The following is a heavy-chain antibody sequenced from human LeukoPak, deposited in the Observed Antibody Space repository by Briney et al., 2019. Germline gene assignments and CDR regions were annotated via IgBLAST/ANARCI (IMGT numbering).Heavy chain of an antibody. D-gene: IGHD1-26*01. CDR1: GGSISTYY. CDR2: IYSSGST. CDR3: ARHSSGSGAILDY. Sequence: SETLSLTCTVSGGSISTYYWSWIRQPPGKGLEWIGYIYSSGSTNYNPSLEGRVTISVDTSKNQFSLKLRSVTAADTAVYYCARHSSGSGAILDYWGQGTLFTVSS. V-gene: IGHV4-59*08. J-gene: IGHJ4*02.